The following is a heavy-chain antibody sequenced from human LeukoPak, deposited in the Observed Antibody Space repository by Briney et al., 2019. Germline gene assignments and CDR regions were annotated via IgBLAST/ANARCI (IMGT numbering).Heavy chain of an antibody. CDR2: ISSSSSYI. V-gene: IGHV3-21*01. Sequence: GGSLRLSCAASGFTFSSYSMNWVRQAPGKGXEWVSSISSSSSYIYYADSVKGRFTISRDNAKNSLYLQMNSLRAEDTAVYYCAREACSGGSCYSNWFDPWGQGTLVTVSS. D-gene: IGHD2-15*01. J-gene: IGHJ5*02. CDR1: GFTFSSYS. CDR3: AREACSGGSCYSNWFDP.